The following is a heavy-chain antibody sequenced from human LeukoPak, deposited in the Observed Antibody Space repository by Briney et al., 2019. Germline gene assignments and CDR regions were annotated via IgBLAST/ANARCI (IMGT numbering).Heavy chain of an antibody. J-gene: IGHJ4*02. Sequence: ASVKVSCKASGYTFTSYAMNWVRQAPGQGLEWMGWINTNTGNPTYAQGFTGRFVFSLDTSVSTAYLQISSLKAEDTAVYYCARGGGYNYYDSSGIFDYWGQGTLVTVSS. CDR1: GYTFTSYA. CDR3: ARGGGYNYYDSSGIFDY. V-gene: IGHV7-4-1*02. D-gene: IGHD3-22*01. CDR2: INTNTGNP.